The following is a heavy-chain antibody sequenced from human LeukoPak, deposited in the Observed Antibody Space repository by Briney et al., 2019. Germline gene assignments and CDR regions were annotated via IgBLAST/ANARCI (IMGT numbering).Heavy chain of an antibody. D-gene: IGHD3-9*01. V-gene: IGHV4-61*02. Sequence: TSQTLSLTCTVSGDSISSGDYYWSWIRQPAGKGLEWIGRIYTSGSTNYNPSLKSRVTISVDKSKNQFSLKLSSVTAADTAVYYCASLGLGTIFWGQGTLVTVSS. CDR1: GDSISSGDYY. J-gene: IGHJ4*02. CDR2: IYTSGST. CDR3: ASLGLGTIF.